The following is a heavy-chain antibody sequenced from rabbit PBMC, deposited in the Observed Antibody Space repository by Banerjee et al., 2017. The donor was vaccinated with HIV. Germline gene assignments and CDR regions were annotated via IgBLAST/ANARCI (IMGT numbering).Heavy chain of an antibody. CDR1: GFTISSSYW. D-gene: IGHD6-1*01. V-gene: IGHV1S45*01. Sequence: QAQLVASGGGLVQPEGSLTLTCTASGFTISSSYWICLVRQAPGKRPEWIACIYSGSSGSTYYASWAKGRFTISKTSSTTVTLQMTSLTAADTATYFCASDIYGYGAFNLWGQGTLVTVS. CDR3: ASDIYGYGAFNL. J-gene: IGHJ4*01. CDR2: IYSGSSGST.